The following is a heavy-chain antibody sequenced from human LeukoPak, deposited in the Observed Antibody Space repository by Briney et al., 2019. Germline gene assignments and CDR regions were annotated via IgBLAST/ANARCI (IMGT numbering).Heavy chain of an antibody. CDR3: TTDLLVASDAFDI. V-gene: IGHV3-15*01. D-gene: IGHD2-15*01. CDR1: GFTFSNAW. Sequence: GGSLRLSCAASGFTFSNAWMSWVRQAPGKGLEWVGRIKSKTDGGTTDYAAPVKGRFTISRDDSKNTLYLQMNSLKTEDTAVYYCTTDLLVASDAFDIWGQGTMVTVSS. J-gene: IGHJ3*02. CDR2: IKSKTDGGTT.